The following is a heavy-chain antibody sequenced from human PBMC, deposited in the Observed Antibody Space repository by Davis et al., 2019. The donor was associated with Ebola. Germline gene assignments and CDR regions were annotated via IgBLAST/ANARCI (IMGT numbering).Heavy chain of an antibody. J-gene: IGHJ4*02. V-gene: IGHV3-43*02. CDR2: ISGDGGST. CDR1: GFTFDDYA. Sequence: GGSLRLSCAASGFTFDDYAMHWVRQAPGKGLEWVSLISGDGGSTYYANSVKGRFTISRDNSKNTLYLQMGSLRAEDMAVYYCARGEGDFWSGYYGLDYWGQGTLVTVSS. D-gene: IGHD3-3*01. CDR3: ARGEGDFWSGYYGLDY.